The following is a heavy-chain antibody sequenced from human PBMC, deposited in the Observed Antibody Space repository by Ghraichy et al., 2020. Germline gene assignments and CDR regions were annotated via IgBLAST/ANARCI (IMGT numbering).Heavy chain of an antibody. V-gene: IGHV1-2*02. J-gene: IGHJ6*02. CDR1: GYTFTGYY. CDR2: INPNSGGT. CDR3: ARDRGYSSSLMYYYYYYGMDV. D-gene: IGHD6-13*01. Sequence: SVKVSCKASGYTFTGYYMHWVRQAPGQGLEWMGWINPNSGGTNYAQKFQGRVTMTRDTSISTAYMELSRLRSDDTAVYYCARDRGYSSSLMYYYYYYGMDVWGQGTTVTVSS.